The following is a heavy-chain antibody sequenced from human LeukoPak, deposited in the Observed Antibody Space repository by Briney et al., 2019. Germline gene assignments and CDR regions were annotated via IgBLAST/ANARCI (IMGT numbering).Heavy chain of an antibody. D-gene: IGHD6-6*01. CDR1: GGSISSGSYY. J-gene: IGHJ4*02. CDR2: IYTSGST. CDR3: ARGSGGSSSSDFDY. Sequence: PSETLSLTCTVSGGSISSGSYYWGWIRQPAGKGLEWIGRIYTSGSTNYNPSLKSRVTISVDTSKNQFSLKLSSVTAADTAVYYCARGSGGSSSSDFDYWGQGTLVTVSS. V-gene: IGHV4-61*02.